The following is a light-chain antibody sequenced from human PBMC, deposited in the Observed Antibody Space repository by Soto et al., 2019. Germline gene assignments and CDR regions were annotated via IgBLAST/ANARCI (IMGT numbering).Light chain of an antibody. CDR1: QDISGY. J-gene: IGKJ4*01. V-gene: IGKV1-9*01. Sequence: DIQLTQSPSFLSASVGDRVTITCRASQDISGYLAWYQQKPGRAPKVLIYAASTLQNEVPSRFDGSGSGTEFSLTINGLQSEDFATYYCQQLSDYPLTFGGGTRWIS. CDR3: QQLSDYPLT. CDR2: AAS.